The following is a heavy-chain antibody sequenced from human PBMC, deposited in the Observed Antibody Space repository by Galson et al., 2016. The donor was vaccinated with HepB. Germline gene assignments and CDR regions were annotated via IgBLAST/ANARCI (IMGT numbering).Heavy chain of an antibody. CDR2: INWNGGST. Sequence: SLRLSCAASGFTFDDYGMSWVRQAPGKGLEWVSGINWNGGSTGYADPVKGRFTISRDNSKNTVHLQMSGLRADDTAVYYCAKDLDTSGYDLFGPWGSWGQGILVIVSS. D-gene: IGHD3-3*01. CDR1: GFTFDDYG. J-gene: IGHJ4*02. CDR3: AKDLDTSGYDLFGPWGS. V-gene: IGHV3-20*04.